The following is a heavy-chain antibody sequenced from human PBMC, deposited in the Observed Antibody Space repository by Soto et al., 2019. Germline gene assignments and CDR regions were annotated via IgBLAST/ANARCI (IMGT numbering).Heavy chain of an antibody. Sequence: ASVKVSCKASGVTFSSYAISWVRQAPGQGLEWMGGIIPIFGTANYAQKFQGRVTITADESTSTAYMELSSLRSEDTAVYYCAEGSYCGGDCYSAFDIWGQGTMVTVSS. V-gene: IGHV1-69*13. CDR1: GVTFSSYA. CDR2: IIPIFGTA. J-gene: IGHJ3*02. CDR3: AEGSYCGGDCYSAFDI. D-gene: IGHD2-21*02.